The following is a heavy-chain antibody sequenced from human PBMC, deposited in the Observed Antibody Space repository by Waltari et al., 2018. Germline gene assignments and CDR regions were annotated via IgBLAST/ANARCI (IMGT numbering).Heavy chain of an antibody. CDR3: ARLAADQNYYYYYMDV. CDR1: GGSISSSSYY. Sequence: QLQLQESGPGLVKPSETLSLTCTVSGGSISSSSYYWGWIRQPPGKGLEWIGSIYYSGSTYYNPSLKSRVTISVDTSKNQFSLKLSSVTAADTAVYYCARLAADQNYYYYYMDVWGKGTTVTVSS. J-gene: IGHJ6*03. V-gene: IGHV4-39*01. D-gene: IGHD6-13*01. CDR2: IYYSGST.